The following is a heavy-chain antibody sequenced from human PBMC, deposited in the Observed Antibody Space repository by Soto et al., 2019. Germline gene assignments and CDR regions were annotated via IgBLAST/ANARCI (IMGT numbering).Heavy chain of an antibody. Sequence: GASVKVSCKASGYTFTSYYMHWVRQAPGQGLEWMGIINPSGGSTSYAQKFQGRVTMTRDTSTSTVYMELSSLRSEDTAVYYCATNLQRWLQSSDGMDVWGQGTTVTVSS. D-gene: IGHD5-12*01. V-gene: IGHV1-46*01. CDR3: ATNLQRWLQSSDGMDV. J-gene: IGHJ6*02. CDR2: INPSGGST. CDR1: GYTFTSYY.